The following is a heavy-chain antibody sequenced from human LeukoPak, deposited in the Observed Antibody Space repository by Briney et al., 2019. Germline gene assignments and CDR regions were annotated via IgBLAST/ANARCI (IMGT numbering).Heavy chain of an antibody. D-gene: IGHD3-10*01. CDR1: GGSISSSSYF. V-gene: IGHV4-39*01. Sequence: SETLSLTCSVSGGSISSSSYFWGWIRQPPGKGLEWIASVHYSGSIYYNPSLKSRVTISVDTSKKQFSLKLSSVTAADTAVYFCARQLYVSGSYYAPMDVWGKGTTVTISS. CDR2: VHYSGSI. CDR3: ARQLYVSGSYYAPMDV. J-gene: IGHJ6*03.